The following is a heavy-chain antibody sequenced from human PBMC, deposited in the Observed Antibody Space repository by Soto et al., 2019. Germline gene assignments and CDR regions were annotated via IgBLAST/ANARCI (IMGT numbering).Heavy chain of an antibody. V-gene: IGHV3-64*01. CDR2: ISSNGGST. CDR3: ARGTDDYGVGY. Sequence: GGSLRLSCAASGFTFSSYAMHWVRQAPGKGLEYVSAISSNGGSTYYANSVKGRFTISRDNSKNTLYLQMGSLRAEDMAVYYCARGTDDYGVGYWGQGTLVTVSS. D-gene: IGHD4-17*01. J-gene: IGHJ4*02. CDR1: GFTFSSYA.